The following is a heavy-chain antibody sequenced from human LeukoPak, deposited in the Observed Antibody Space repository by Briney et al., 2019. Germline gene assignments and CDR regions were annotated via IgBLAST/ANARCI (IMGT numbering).Heavy chain of an antibody. D-gene: IGHD2-8*01. V-gene: IGHV1-69*13. CDR3: AVGYCTKGVCYLYY. Sequence: SVKVSCKGSGGTFISYAISWVRQAPGQGLEWMGGIIPIFGTANYAQKFQGRVTITADESTSTAYMELSSLRSEDTAVYYCAVGYCTKGVCYLYYWGQGTLVTVSS. J-gene: IGHJ4*02. CDR1: GGTFISYA. CDR2: IIPIFGTA.